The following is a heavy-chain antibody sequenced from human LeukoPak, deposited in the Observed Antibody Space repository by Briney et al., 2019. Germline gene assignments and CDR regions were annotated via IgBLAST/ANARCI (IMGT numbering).Heavy chain of an antibody. CDR3: ARQYDSYYYYYLDV. V-gene: IGHV4-38-2*01. J-gene: IGHJ6*03. CDR1: GYSISNGYY. CDR2: PYHSDST. Sequence: SETLSLTCAVSGYSISNGYYWVWIRHPTGKGLDWIESPYHSDSTYYNPSLKSRVTMSVDTSKNQFSLKLSFVTAADTAVYHCARQYDSYYYYYLDVWGKGTTVTVSS. D-gene: IGHD2-2*01.